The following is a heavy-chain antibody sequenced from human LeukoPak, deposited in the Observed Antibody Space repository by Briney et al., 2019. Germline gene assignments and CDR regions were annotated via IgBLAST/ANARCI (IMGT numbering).Heavy chain of an antibody. D-gene: IGHD2-2*01. Sequence: PSEALSLTCAVYGGSFSGYYWSWIRQPPGKGLEWIGEINHSGSTNYNPSLKSRVTISVDTSKNQCSLKLSSVTAADTAVYYCARAGDCSSTSCYPTADFDYWGQGTLVTVSS. CDR3: ARAGDCSSTSCYPTADFDY. V-gene: IGHV4-34*01. J-gene: IGHJ4*02. CDR2: INHSGST. CDR1: GGSFSGYY.